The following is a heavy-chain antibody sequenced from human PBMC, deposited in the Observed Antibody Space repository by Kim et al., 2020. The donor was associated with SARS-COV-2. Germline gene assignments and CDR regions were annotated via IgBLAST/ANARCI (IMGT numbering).Heavy chain of an antibody. D-gene: IGHD3-10*01. Sequence: SETLSLTCTVSGGSISSGGYYWSWIRQHPGKGLEWIGYIYYSGSTYYNPSLKSRVTISVDTSKNQFSLKLSSVTAADTAVYYCARDFVVRGAPGWFDPWGQGTLVTVSS. V-gene: IGHV4-31*03. CDR2: IYYSGST. J-gene: IGHJ5*02. CDR1: GGSISSGGYY. CDR3: ARDFVVRGAPGWFDP.